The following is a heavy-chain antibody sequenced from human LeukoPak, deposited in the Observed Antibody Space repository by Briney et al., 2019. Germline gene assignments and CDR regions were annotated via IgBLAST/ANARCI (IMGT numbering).Heavy chain of an antibody. J-gene: IGHJ4*02. Sequence: SETLSLTCTVSGGSVSSGSYYWSWIRQPPGKGLEWIGYIYFSGSTKYRPSLKSRVTISIDTSKNQFSLKLSSVTAADTAVYYCARTFCSGFQTDFLDYWGQGILVTVSS. CDR1: GGSVSSGSYY. CDR2: IYFSGST. D-gene: IGHD3/OR15-3a*01. V-gene: IGHV4-61*01. CDR3: ARTFCSGFQTDFLDY.